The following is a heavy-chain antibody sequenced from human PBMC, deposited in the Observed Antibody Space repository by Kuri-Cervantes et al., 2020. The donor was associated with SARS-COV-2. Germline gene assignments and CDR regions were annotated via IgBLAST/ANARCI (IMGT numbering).Heavy chain of an antibody. CDR1: EITFSSYS. Sequence: GGSLILSGAASEITFSSYSMNWVRQAPGKGLEWVSSISSSSSYIYYADSVKGRFTISRDNAKNSLYLQMNSLRAEDTAVYYCARERGSSWYSSKAFDIWGQGTMVTVSS. D-gene: IGHD6-13*01. V-gene: IGHV3-21*01. CDR3: ARERGSSWYSSKAFDI. J-gene: IGHJ3*02. CDR2: ISSSSSYI.